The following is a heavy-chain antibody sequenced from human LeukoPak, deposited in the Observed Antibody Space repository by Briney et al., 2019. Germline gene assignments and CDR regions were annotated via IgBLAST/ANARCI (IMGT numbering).Heavy chain of an antibody. CDR2: IRYDGSNK. CDR1: GFTFSSYG. V-gene: IGHV3-30*02. J-gene: IGHJ4*02. CDR3: AKVRDGYNSGGFDY. D-gene: IGHD5-24*01. Sequence: PGGSLRLSCAASGFTFSSYGMHWVRQAPGKGLEWVAFIRYDGSNKYYADSVKGRFTISRDNSKNTLYLQMNSLRAEDTAVYYCAKVRDGYNSGGFDYWGQGTLVTVSS.